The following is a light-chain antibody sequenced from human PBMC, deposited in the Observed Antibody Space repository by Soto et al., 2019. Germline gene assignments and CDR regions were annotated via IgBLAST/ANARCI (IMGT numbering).Light chain of an antibody. CDR1: QDINVY. CDR3: QHGYVAPYS. Sequence: DIQMTQSPSSVSASIGDTVTITCRASQDINVYLNWYQQKPGEVPKLLIYSASTLHSGVPSRFTGSGSETDFTLTIRSLQPEDFATYYRQHGYVAPYSFGQGTKVDIK. CDR2: SAS. V-gene: IGKV1-39*01. J-gene: IGKJ2*03.